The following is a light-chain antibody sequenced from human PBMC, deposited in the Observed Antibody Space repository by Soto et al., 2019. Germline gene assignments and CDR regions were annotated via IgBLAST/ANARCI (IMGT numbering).Light chain of an antibody. CDR3: QQLNGYPLT. V-gene: IGKV1-9*01. Sequence: DIQLTQSPSFLSASVGDRDTITCRASQGISSYLAWYQQKPGKAPNLLIYTASTLQSGVPSRFSGSGSGTEFTLTISSLQPEDFATYYCQQLNGYPLTFGGGTKVEIK. CDR1: QGISSY. CDR2: TAS. J-gene: IGKJ4*01.